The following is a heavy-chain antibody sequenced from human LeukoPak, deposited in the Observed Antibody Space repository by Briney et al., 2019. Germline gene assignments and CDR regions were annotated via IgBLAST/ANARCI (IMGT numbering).Heavy chain of an antibody. V-gene: IGHV4-61*02. Sequence: SETLSLTCTVSGGSISSGSYYWSWIRQPAGRGLEWIGRIYTSGSTNCNPSLKSRVTISVDTSKNQFSLKLSSVTAADTAVYYCARVRTSIVTDYYYMGVWGKGTTVTVSS. J-gene: IGHJ6*03. CDR3: ARVRTSIVTDYYYMGV. D-gene: IGHD4-11*01. CDR1: GGSISSGSYY. CDR2: IYTSGST.